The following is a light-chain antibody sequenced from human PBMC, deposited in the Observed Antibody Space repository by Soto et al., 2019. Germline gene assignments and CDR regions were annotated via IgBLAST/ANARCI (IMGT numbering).Light chain of an antibody. V-gene: IGKV3-20*01. Sequence: EIVLTQSPGTLSLSPGARATLSCRATQSGSSSYLAWYQQKPGQAPRLLIYGASSRASGIPYRFSGSGSGTDFTLTISRLEPEDFAVYYCQQYGSSSFTFGPGTKVDIK. CDR3: QQYGSSSFT. J-gene: IGKJ3*01. CDR1: QSGSSSY. CDR2: GAS.